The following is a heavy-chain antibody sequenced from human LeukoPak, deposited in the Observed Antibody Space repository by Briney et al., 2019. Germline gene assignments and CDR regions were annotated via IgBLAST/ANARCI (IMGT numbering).Heavy chain of an antibody. CDR3: TTARITMVRGGKRDY. V-gene: IGHV3-15*01. J-gene: IGHJ4*02. CDR2: IKSKTDGGTT. CDR1: GFTFSNAW. D-gene: IGHD3-10*01. Sequence: KPGGSLRLPCAASGFTFSNAWMSWVRQAPGKGLEWVGRIKSKTDGGTTDYAAPVKGRFTISRDDSKNTLYLQMNSLKTEDTAVYYCTTARITMVRGGKRDYWGQGTLVTVSS.